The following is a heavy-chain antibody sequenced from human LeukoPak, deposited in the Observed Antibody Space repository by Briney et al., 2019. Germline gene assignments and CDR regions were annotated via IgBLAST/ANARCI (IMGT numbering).Heavy chain of an antibody. CDR3: ARDSSYGYYYMGV. CDR1: GYTFTGYY. J-gene: IGHJ6*03. CDR2: INPNSGGT. D-gene: IGHD5-18*01. V-gene: IGHV1-2*06. Sequence: ASVKVSCKASGYTFTGYYMHWVRQAPGQGLEWMGRINPNSGGTNYAQKFQGRVTMTRDTSISTAYMELSRLTSDDTAVYHCARDSSYGYYYMGVWGKGTTVTVSS.